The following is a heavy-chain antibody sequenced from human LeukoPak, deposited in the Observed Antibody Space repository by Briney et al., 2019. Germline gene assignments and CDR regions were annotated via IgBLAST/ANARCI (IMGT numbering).Heavy chain of an antibody. V-gene: IGHV4-59*12. J-gene: IGHJ4*02. Sequence: SETLSLTCTVSGGSISSYYWSWIRQPPGKGLEWIGYIYYSGSTNYNPSLKSRVTISVDTSKNQFSLKLSSVTAADTAVYYCARAPYPPAAHFDYWGQGTLVTVSS. D-gene: IGHD2-2*01. CDR1: GGSISSYY. CDR3: ARAPYPPAAHFDY. CDR2: IYYSGST.